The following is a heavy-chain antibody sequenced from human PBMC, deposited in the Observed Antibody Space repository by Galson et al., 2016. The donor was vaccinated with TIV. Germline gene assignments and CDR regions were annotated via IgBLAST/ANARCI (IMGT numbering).Heavy chain of an antibody. Sequence: SVKVSCKASGGTFSNYAISWVRQAPGQGLEWMGRIIPILGIANYAEKIQGRATITADKSMSTAYMELSSLRPDDTAVYYCARGTEVGATAYWYFDLWCRGTLVTVSS. J-gene: IGHJ2*01. CDR3: ARGTEVGATAYWYFDL. D-gene: IGHD1-26*01. V-gene: IGHV1-69*04. CDR1: GGTFSNYA. CDR2: IIPILGIA.